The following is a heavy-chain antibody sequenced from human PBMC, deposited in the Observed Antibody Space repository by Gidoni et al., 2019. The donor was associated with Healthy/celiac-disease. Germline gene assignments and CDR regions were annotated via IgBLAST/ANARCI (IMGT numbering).Heavy chain of an antibody. J-gene: IGHJ4*02. CDR3: ARGSLGGPIVVVPAANPDY. V-gene: IGHV3-21*01. Sequence: EVQLVASGGGLVKPGGSLRLSCAASGFTFRSLGMNWVRQAPGKGLEWVSSISSISSYIYYADSVKGRFTISRDNDKNSLYLQMNSLRAEDTAVYYCARGSLGGPIVVVPAANPDYWGQGTLVTVSS. CDR2: ISSISSYI. D-gene: IGHD2-2*01. CDR1: GFTFRSLG.